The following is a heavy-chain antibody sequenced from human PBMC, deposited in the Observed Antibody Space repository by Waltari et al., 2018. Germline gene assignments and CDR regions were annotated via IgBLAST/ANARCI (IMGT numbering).Heavy chain of an antibody. CDR3: ALDTGALWMDF. V-gene: IGHV1-46*01. Sequence: QVQLVQSGAEVKKPGASVKISCKTSEYTFTSSYIHWVRQAPGQGREWMGIINPSGGSTIYAQKFQGRVTMTRDTSTSTVYMELSSLRSEDTAVYYCALDTGALWMDFWGQGTTVTVSS. D-gene: IGHD2-21*01. CDR1: EYTFTSSY. J-gene: IGHJ6*02. CDR2: INPSGGST.